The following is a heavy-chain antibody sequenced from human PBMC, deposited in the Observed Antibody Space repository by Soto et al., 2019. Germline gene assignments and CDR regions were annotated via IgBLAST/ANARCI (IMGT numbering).Heavy chain of an antibody. Sequence: QVQLQESGPGLVKPSETLSLTCTVSGGSISSYYWSWIRQPPGKGLEWIGYIYYSGSTNYNPSLKSRVTISVDTSKNQFSLKLSSVTAADTAVYYCVRELWFGNWYFDLWGRGTLVTVSS. CDR3: VRELWFGNWYFDL. CDR1: GGSISSYY. J-gene: IGHJ2*01. D-gene: IGHD3-10*01. V-gene: IGHV4-59*01. CDR2: IYYSGST.